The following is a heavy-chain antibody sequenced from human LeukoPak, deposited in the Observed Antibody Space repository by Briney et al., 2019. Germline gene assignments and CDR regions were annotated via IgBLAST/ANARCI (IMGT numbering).Heavy chain of an antibody. CDR3: ATCSGGSCYSLDY. CDR2: IIPILGIA. J-gene: IGHJ4*02. D-gene: IGHD2-15*01. V-gene: IGHV1-69*04. Sequence: SVKVSCKASGYTFISYDINWVRQATGQGLEWMGRIIPILGIANYAQKFQGRVTITADKSTSTAYMELSSLRSEDTAVYYCATCSGGSCYSLDYWGQGTLVTVSS. CDR1: GYTFISYD.